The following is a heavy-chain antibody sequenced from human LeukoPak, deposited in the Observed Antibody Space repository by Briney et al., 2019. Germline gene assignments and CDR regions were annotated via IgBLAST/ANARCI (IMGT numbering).Heavy chain of an antibody. J-gene: IGHJ4*02. CDR3: ARSVVVSALFDY. D-gene: IGHD2-21*02. CDR2: IYYSGIT. Sequence: SETLSLTCTVSGGSISSYYWSWIRQPPGKGLEWIGYIYYSGITNYNPSLKSRVSISVDTSKNQVSLKLSSVTAADTAVYYCARSVVVSALFDYWGQGTLLTVSS. V-gene: IGHV4-59*01. CDR1: GGSISSYY.